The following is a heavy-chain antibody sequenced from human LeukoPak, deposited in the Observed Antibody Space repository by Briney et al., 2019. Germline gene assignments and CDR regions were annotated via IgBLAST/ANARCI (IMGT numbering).Heavy chain of an antibody. CDR3: ARRRGVGASGFDY. Sequence: ASVKPSCTPSGYTFTGYYMHWVRQAPGQGLEWRGWINPNSGGTNYAQKFQGRVTMTRDTSISTAYMELSRLRSDDTAVYYCARRRGVGASGFDYWGQGTLVTVSS. CDR1: GYTFTGYY. CDR2: INPNSGGT. D-gene: IGHD1-26*01. J-gene: IGHJ4*02. V-gene: IGHV1-2*02.